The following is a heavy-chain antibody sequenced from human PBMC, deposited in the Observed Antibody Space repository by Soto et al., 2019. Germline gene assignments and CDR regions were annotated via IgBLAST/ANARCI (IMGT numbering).Heavy chain of an antibody. J-gene: IGHJ4*02. D-gene: IGHD3-22*01. V-gene: IGHV3-15*07. CDR1: GFTFSNAW. CDR2: IKSKTDGGTT. Sequence: EVQLVESGGGLVKPGGSLRLSCAASGFTFSNAWMNWVRQAPGKGLEWVGRIKSKTDGGTTDYAAPVKGRFTISRDDSKNTLYLQMNSLNTEDTAVYYCTTAFLYYYDSSGYDIDYWGQGTLVTVSS. CDR3: TTAFLYYYDSSGYDIDY.